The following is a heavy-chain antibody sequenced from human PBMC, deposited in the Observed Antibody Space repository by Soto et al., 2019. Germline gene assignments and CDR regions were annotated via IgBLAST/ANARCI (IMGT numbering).Heavy chain of an antibody. D-gene: IGHD3-22*01. V-gene: IGHV6-1*01. J-gene: IGHJ4*02. CDR2: TYYRSKWYN. CDR1: GDSLSSNSAD. Sequence: SQTLSLTCAISGDSLSSNSADWNWIRQSPSRGLKWLGRTYYRSKWYNHYAVSVKSRITVNPDTSKNQFSLQLNSVTPEDTAEYYCARSGPGGYIDYWGQGTLVTVSS. CDR3: ARSGPGGYIDY.